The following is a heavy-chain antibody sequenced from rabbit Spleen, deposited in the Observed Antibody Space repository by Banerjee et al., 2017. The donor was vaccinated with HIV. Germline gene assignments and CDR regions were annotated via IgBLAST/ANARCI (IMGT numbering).Heavy chain of an antibody. CDR1: GFSFNSGYD. D-gene: IGHD3-1*01. Sequence: QEQLEESGGDLVKPEGSLTLTCTASGFSFNSGYDMCWVRQAPGKGLEWIACIYAGSSGSTYSATWVNGRFTISSHDAQNTLYLQLTSLTVADTATYFCAREGSITTFAFDLWGPGTLVTVS. CDR2: IYAGSSGST. V-gene: IGHV1S45*01. CDR3: AREGSITTFAFDL. J-gene: IGHJ4*01.